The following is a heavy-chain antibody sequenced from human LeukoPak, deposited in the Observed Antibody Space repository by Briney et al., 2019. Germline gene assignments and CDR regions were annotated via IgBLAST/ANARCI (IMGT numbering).Heavy chain of an antibody. Sequence: ASGKVSCKASGDCFSSYYMHWVRQAPGQGREWMAIINPSGGRTNYAQRFQGRVTMTRDTSTSTVYMELSSLGSEDTAVYYCARPTSVIPAADISYYFYAMDVWGQGTTVTVSS. D-gene: IGHD2-2*01. CDR1: GDCFSSYY. J-gene: IGHJ6*02. V-gene: IGHV1-46*01. CDR3: ARPTSVIPAADISYYFYAMDV. CDR2: INPSGGRT.